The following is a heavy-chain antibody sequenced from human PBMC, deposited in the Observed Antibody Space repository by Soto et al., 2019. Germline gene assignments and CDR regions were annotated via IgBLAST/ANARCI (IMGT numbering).Heavy chain of an antibody. CDR3: ARQARGGVVVVAATLHAFDI. CDR1: GGSISSSSYY. D-gene: IGHD2-15*01. Sequence: QLQLQESGPGLVKPSETLSLTCTVSGGSISSSSYYWGWIRQPPGKGLEWIGSIYYSGSTYYNPSLKSRVTISGDTSKNQFSLKLSSVTAADTAVYYCARQARGGVVVVAATLHAFDIWGQGTMVTVSS. J-gene: IGHJ3*02. CDR2: IYYSGST. V-gene: IGHV4-39*01.